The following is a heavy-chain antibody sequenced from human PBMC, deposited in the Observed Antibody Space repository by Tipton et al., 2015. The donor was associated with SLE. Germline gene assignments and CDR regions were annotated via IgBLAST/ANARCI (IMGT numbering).Heavy chain of an antibody. J-gene: IGHJ5*01. CDR1: GYTFTTYG. CDR3: ARGGDFDF. Sequence: QSGAEVKKPGASVRVSCKASGYTFTTYGISWVRQAPGQGLEWMGWISTYNGNTNYAQKFQGRVTMTGDTSRSTAYMELNSLTSEDTAIYYCARGGDFDFWGQGTRVTVSS. CDR2: ISTYNGNT. V-gene: IGHV1-18*01. D-gene: IGHD6-25*01.